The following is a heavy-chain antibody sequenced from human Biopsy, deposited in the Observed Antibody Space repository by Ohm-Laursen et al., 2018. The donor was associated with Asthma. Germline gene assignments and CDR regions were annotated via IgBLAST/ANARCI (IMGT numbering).Heavy chain of an antibody. V-gene: IGHV3-7*01. CDR1: GFTFGDYW. Sequence: SLRLSRAASGFTFGDYWMSWVRQVPGKGLEWVANIKHDGTEKNHVDSLKGRFTISRDNAKNSLYLQMNSLRAEDTAVYYCARTFHLWSPYHAEHYQLWGQGTLVTVPS. J-gene: IGHJ1*01. CDR2: IKHDGTEK. CDR3: ARTFHLWSPYHAEHYQL. D-gene: IGHD3-3*02.